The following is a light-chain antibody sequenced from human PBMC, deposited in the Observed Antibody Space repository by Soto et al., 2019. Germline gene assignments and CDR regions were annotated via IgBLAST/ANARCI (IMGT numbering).Light chain of an antibody. CDR3: SSYTSSSRYV. V-gene: IGLV2-14*01. CDR1: SSDVGGYNY. CDR2: DVS. J-gene: IGLJ1*01. Sequence: QSALTQPASVSGSPGQSITISCTGTSSDVGGYNYVSWYQQHPGKAPKLMIYDVSNRPSGVSNRFSGSKSGNTASLTISGLQAEDEADYYCSSYTSSSRYVFGTGTKDTVL.